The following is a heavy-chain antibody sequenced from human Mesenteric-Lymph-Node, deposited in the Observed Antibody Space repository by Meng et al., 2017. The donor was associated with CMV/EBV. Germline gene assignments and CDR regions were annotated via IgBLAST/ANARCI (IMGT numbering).Heavy chain of an antibody. D-gene: IGHD2-2*01. CDR3: AQGTANFDY. CDR2: ISSSGGAT. CDR1: GFTFSSYA. V-gene: IGHV3-23*01. Sequence: LGLSCAASGFTFSSYAMSWVRQAPGKGLEWVSSISSSGGATYYGDSVKGRLTISRDNSQNTLYLQMNSLRADDTALYFCAQGTANFDYWGHGTLVTVSS. J-gene: IGHJ4*01.